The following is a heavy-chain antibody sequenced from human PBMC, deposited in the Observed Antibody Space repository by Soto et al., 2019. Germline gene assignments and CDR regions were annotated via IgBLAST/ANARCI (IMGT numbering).Heavy chain of an antibody. J-gene: IGHJ6*02. CDR1: GFTFSTYG. Sequence: QVQLVESGGGEVQPGRSLTISCAASGFTFSTYGMHWVRQTPGKGLEWVAVISYDGTNKFYSDSVKGRFTISRANFKNPLTLQMNSLRADDTAVYSCAKDLQSYGDYDYYCYGMDVWGLGTRVTVSS. D-gene: IGHD4-17*01. V-gene: IGHV3-30*18. CDR2: ISYDGTNK. CDR3: AKDLQSYGDYDYYCYGMDV.